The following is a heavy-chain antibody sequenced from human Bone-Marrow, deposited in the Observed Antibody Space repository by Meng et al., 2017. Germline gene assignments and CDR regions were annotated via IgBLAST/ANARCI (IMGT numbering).Heavy chain of an antibody. J-gene: IGHJ3*02. Sequence: ASVKVSCKASGYSLTAYYMHWVRQAPGQGLEWMGWINPNSGTTVSSQKFQGKVTMTRDTSISTAYMDLSRLRSDDTAVYYCERLQGDQTDSYDAFDIWGQGTMVTVSS. CDR3: ERLQGDQTDSYDAFDI. D-gene: IGHD2-21*02. CDR1: GYSLTAYY. CDR2: INPNSGTT. V-gene: IGHV1-2*02.